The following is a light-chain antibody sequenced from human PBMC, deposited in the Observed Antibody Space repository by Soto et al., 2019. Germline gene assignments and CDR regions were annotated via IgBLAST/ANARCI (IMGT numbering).Light chain of an antibody. J-gene: IGLJ2*01. CDR2: GNS. V-gene: IGLV1-40*01. CDR1: SSNIGAGYD. CDR3: QPYDSSLRGVV. Sequence: QSVLTQPPSVSGAPGQRVTISCTGSSSNIGAGYDVHWYQQLPGTAPKLLMYGNSNRPSGVPDRFSGSKSGTSASLAITGLQAEDEADYYCQPYDSSLRGVVFGGGTKLTVL.